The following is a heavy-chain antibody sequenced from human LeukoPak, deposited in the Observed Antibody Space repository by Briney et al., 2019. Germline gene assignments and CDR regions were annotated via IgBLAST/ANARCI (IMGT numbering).Heavy chain of an antibody. V-gene: IGHV3-7*01. CDR3: ARDPTYDFWSGYLSEYYFDY. CDR2: IKQDGSEK. Sequence: PGGSLRLSCAASGFTFSSYWMSWVRQAPGKGLEWVANIKQDGSEKYYVDSVKGRFTISRDNAKNSLYLQMNSLRAEDTAVYYCARDPTYDFWSGYLSEYYFDYWGQGTLVTVSS. J-gene: IGHJ4*02. D-gene: IGHD3-3*01. CDR1: GFTFSSYW.